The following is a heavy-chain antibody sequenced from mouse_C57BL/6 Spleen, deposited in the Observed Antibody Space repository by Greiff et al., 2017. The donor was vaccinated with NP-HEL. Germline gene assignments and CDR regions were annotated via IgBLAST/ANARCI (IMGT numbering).Heavy chain of an antibody. CDR3: ARGNSVAWFAY. Sequence: DVQLQESGPGMVKPSQSLSLTCTVTGYSITSGYDWHWIRHFPGNKLEWMGYISYSGSTNYNPSLKSRISITHDTSKNHFFLKLNSVTTEDTATYYCARGNSVAWFAYWGQGTLVTVSA. V-gene: IGHV3-1*01. CDR1: GYSITSGYD. J-gene: IGHJ3*01. D-gene: IGHD2-1*01. CDR2: ISYSGST.